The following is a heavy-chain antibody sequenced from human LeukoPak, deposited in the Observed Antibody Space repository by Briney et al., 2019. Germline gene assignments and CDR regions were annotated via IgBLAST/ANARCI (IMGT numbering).Heavy chain of an antibody. D-gene: IGHD2-15*01. V-gene: IGHV3-21*01. CDR2: ISSSSSYI. J-gene: IGHJ1*01. CDR1: GFTFSSYS. CDR3: ARDARYCSGGSCETEYFQH. Sequence: GGSLRLPCAASGFTFSSYSMNWVRQAPGKGLEWVSSISSSSSYIYYADSVKGRFTISRDNAKNSLYLQMNSLRAEDTAVYYCARDARYCSGGSCETEYFQHWGQGTLVTVSS.